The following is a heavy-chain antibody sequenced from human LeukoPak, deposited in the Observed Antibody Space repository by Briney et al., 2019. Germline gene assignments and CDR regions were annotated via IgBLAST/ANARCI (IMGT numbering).Heavy chain of an antibody. CDR1: GFTFSNSW. Sequence: PGGSLKLSCAASGFTFSNSWMSWLRQPPGKGLEWVATIKQDGSEKKYVDSVKGRFTISRDNAKNSAYLQMNSLRAEDTAVYYCVKMKGATFAEDQWGQGTLVTVSS. J-gene: IGHJ4*02. CDR2: IKQDGSEK. CDR3: VKMKGATFAEDQ. D-gene: IGHD2/OR15-2a*01. V-gene: IGHV3-7*01.